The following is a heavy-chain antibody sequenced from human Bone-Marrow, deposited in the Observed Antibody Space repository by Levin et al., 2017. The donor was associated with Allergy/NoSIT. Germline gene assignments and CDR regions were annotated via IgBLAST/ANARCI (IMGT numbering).Heavy chain of an antibody. D-gene: IGHD2-15*01. V-gene: IGHV4-38-2*01. CDR1: GYSIRSDYY. CDR3: ARTLGYCSGDSCYFYFDY. Sequence: SQTLSLPCAVSGYSIRSDYYWGWIRQPPGEGLEWIGNIYHSGSTYYNPSLKSRVTLSVDTSKNQFSLKVTSVTAADTAVYYCARTLGYCSGDSCYFYFDYWGRGTLVTVSS. J-gene: IGHJ4*02. CDR2: IYHSGST.